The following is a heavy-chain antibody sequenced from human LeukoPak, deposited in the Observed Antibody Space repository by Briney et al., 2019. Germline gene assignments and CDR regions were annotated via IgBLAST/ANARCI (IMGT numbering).Heavy chain of an antibody. D-gene: IGHD5-18*01. CDR3: ARAGYSMDTEYFQH. CDR2: ISNRGTAI. CDR1: GFTFSRYE. V-gene: IGHV3-48*03. J-gene: IGHJ1*01. Sequence: SGGSLRLSCAASGFTFSRYEMNWVRQAPGKGLEWVSYISNRGTAIYSADSVKGRFTISRDNAKRSLYLQKNSLRAEGTAVYYCARAGYSMDTEYFQHWGQGTLVTVSS.